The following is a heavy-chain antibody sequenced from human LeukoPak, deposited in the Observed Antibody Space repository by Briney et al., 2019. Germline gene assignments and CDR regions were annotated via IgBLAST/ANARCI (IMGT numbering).Heavy chain of an antibody. CDR3: ARDSGYCSSTGCYVHYFDY. CDR1: GFTFNSYS. J-gene: IGHJ4*02. D-gene: IGHD2-2*01. CDR2: ISSSSGYI. V-gene: IGHV3-21*01. Sequence: GGSLRLSCAASGFTFNSYSMNWVRQTPGKGLEWVSSISSSSGYINYADSVKGRFTVSRDDAKNSLYLQMNSLRAEDTAVYYCARDSGYCSSTGCYVHYFDYWGQGTLVTVSS.